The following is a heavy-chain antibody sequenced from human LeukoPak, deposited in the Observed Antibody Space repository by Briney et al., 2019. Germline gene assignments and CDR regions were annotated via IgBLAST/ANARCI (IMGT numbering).Heavy chain of an antibody. CDR2: IYYSGST. J-gene: IGHJ4*02. V-gene: IGHV4-30-4*01. Sequence: SGTLSLTCTVSGGSISSGDYYWGWIRQPPGKGLEWIGYIYYSGSTYYNPSLKSRVTISVDTSKNQFSLKLSSVTAADTAVYYCARDNGTSYFNYWGQGTLVTVSS. CDR3: ARDNGTSYFNY. CDR1: GGSISSGDYY. D-gene: IGHD1-1*01.